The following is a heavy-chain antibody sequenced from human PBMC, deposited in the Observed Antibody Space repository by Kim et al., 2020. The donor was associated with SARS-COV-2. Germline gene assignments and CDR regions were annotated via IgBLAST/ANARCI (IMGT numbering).Heavy chain of an antibody. J-gene: IGHJ4*02. CDR2: MNPNSGNT. D-gene: IGHD2-2*01. V-gene: IGHV1-8*01. CDR1: GYTFTSYD. Sequence: ASVKVSCKASGYTFTSYDINWVRQATGQGLEWMGWMNPNSGNTGYAQKFQGRVTMTRNTSISTAYMELSSLRSEDTAVYYCARGAGLVCSSTSCYPRIAAAGGALGYWGQGTLVTVSS. CDR3: ARGAGLVCSSTSCYPRIAAAGGALGY.